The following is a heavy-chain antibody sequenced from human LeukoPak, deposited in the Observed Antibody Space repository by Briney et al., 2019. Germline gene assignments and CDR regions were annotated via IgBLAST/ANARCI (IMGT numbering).Heavy chain of an antibody. CDR3: AEGSSEGY. CDR1: GFTVSSNY. D-gene: IGHD1-26*01. Sequence: GGSLRLSCAASGFTVSSNYMSWVRQAPGKGLEWISVTYSGGTTYYSESVKDRFIVSRDNSKNTLYLQMSSLTGEDTAIYYCAEGSSEGYWGQGTLVTVSS. CDR2: TYSGGTT. J-gene: IGHJ4*02. V-gene: IGHV3-66*01.